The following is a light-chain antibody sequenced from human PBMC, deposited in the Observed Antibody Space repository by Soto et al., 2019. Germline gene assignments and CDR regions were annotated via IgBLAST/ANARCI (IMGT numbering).Light chain of an antibody. CDR2: AAS. J-gene: IGKJ4*01. CDR1: QGIRND. CDR3: LQAHDYPLT. V-gene: IGKV1-6*01. Sequence: AIQMTQSPSSLSAYVGDRVSITCRASQGIRNDLGWYQQKPGKAPKLLIYAASRLESGVSSRFSGSGSGADFTLTISSLQPEDSATYYCLQAHDYPLTFGGGTKVEIK.